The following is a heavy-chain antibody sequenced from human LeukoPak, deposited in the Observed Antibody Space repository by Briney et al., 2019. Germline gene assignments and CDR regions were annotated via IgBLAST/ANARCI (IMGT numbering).Heavy chain of an antibody. Sequence: PSETLSLTCTVSGGPVRSSNYYWRWIRQPPGKGLEWVGFFSYNVHSDYNPSLKSRVTISVDTSKNQFSLRLSSVTAADTAIYYCARVSVAGTGPDYWGQGTLVTVSS. J-gene: IGHJ4*02. CDR1: GGPVRSSNYY. D-gene: IGHD6-13*01. V-gene: IGHV4-61*01. CDR3: ARVSVAGTGPDY. CDR2: FSYNVHS.